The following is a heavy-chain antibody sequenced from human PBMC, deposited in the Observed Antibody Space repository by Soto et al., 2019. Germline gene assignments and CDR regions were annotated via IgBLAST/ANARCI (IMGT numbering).Heavy chain of an antibody. V-gene: IGHV1-18*01. CDR3: AGGPAALGLGWFDP. CDR2: ISAYNGNT. Sequence: QVQLVQSGAEVKKPGASVKVSCKASGYTFTSYGISWVRQAPGQGLEWMGWISAYNGNTNYAQKLQGRVTMTTDTSTSTADKVLRSLRSHDTAVYYCAGGPAALGLGWFDPWGQGTLVTVSS. J-gene: IGHJ5*02. CDR1: GYTFTSYG. D-gene: IGHD6-25*01.